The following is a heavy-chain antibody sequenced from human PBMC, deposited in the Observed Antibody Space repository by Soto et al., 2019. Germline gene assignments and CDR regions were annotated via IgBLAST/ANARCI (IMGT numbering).Heavy chain of an antibody. D-gene: IGHD2-2*01. CDR2: IIPLFGTT. CDR1: GGTFSTYP. CDR3: ARGATHGTSWYFWFDP. J-gene: IGHJ5*02. V-gene: IGHV1-69*01. Sequence: QVQLVQSEAEVRMPGSSVKVSCKASGGTFSTYPTNWVRQAPGQGLEWMGGIIPLFGTTNYAQKFKGRVTITADEATSTAYMELSSLRAEDAAVYYCARGATHGTSWYFWFDPWGQGTQVTVSS.